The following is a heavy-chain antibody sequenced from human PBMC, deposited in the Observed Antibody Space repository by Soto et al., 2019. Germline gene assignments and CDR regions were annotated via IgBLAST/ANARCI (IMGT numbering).Heavy chain of an antibody. CDR2: ISGSGSNT. CDR1: GFTFSSYA. J-gene: IGHJ3*02. CDR3: ARDFTKWNYPGDAFDI. V-gene: IGHV3-23*01. Sequence: GGSLRLSCAASGFTFSSYAMSWVRQAPGKGLEWVSAISGSGSNTYYVDSVKGRFTISIDNAKNTLYLQMNSLRAEDTAVYYCARDFTKWNYPGDAFDIWGQGTMVTVSS. D-gene: IGHD1-7*01.